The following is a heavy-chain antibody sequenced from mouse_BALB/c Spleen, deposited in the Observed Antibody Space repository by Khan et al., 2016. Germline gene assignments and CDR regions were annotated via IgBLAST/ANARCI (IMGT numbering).Heavy chain of an antibody. V-gene: IGHV9-1*02. D-gene: IGHD2-3*01. J-gene: IGHJ2*01. CDR1: GYTFTNYG. CDR3: EVKGRLDFSMETLARTVYLQINKRKNEDMATYFCARMDVYYDY. CDR2: INTYTGEP. Sequence: QIQLVQSGPELKKPGETVKISCKASGYTFTNYGMNWVKQAPGKGLKWMGWINTYTGEPTYADDFTGRFAFSLEPSSSTAYLQLHNLKNDDMATYGNEVKGRLDFSMETLARTVYLQINKRKNEDMATYFCARMDVYYDYWGQGTTLTVAS.